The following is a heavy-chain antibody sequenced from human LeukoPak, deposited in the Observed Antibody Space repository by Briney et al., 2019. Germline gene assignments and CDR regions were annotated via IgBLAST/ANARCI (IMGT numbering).Heavy chain of an antibody. V-gene: IGHV4-4*02. J-gene: IGHJ4*02. Sequence: PSETLSLTHGVSGGSVTSSNWLTWVRQPPGKGLEWIGEVHLDGRTNYNPSLKSRLTMSVDLSENHISLKLTSVTAADTAVYYCTREGGFLSPHAYSGQGALVTVSS. CDR3: TREGGFLSPHAY. CDR1: GGSVTSSNW. D-gene: IGHD3-3*01. CDR2: VHLDGRT.